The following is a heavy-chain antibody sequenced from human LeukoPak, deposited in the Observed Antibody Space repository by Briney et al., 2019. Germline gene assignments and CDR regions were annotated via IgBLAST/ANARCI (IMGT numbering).Heavy chain of an antibody. Sequence: SETLSLTCTVSGGSIRSYWSWIRQPAGKGREWIGRIYGSGGTDYNPSLKTRVTMSIDTSKNPFYMNMISVTAADTAVYYCARDTVGATFPGAFDIWGHGTLVTVSS. CDR1: GGSIRSY. V-gene: IGHV4-4*07. D-gene: IGHD1-26*01. J-gene: IGHJ3*02. CDR3: ARDTVGATFPGAFDI. CDR2: IYGSGGT.